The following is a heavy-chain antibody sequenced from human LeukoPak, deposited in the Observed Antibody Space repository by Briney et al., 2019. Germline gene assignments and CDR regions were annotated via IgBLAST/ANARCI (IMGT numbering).Heavy chain of an antibody. D-gene: IGHD1-1*01. Sequence: SGGSLRLSCDASGXTFSSYWMSWVRQAPGGGLEGVANLKQDGSEKYYLDSVKGRFTISRDNAENSLYVQMNSLRVEDTAVYYCARVGLGHNLFDPWGQGTLVTVSS. CDR3: ARVGLGHNLFDP. CDR2: LKQDGSEK. CDR1: GXTFSSYW. J-gene: IGHJ5*02. V-gene: IGHV3-7*05.